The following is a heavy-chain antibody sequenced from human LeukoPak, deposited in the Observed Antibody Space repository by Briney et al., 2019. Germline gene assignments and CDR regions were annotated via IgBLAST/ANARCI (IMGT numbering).Heavy chain of an antibody. J-gene: IGHJ6*03. Sequence: ASVKVSCKASGYTFTDYYMHWVRQAPGQGLEWMGWLNPNSGGTNYAQKFQGRVTMTRDTSISTAYMELSRLRSDDTAVYYCARVVGGIDSYYCMDVWGKGTTVTVSS. CDR1: GYTFTDYY. CDR3: ARVVGGIDSYYCMDV. CDR2: LNPNSGGT. D-gene: IGHD4-23*01. V-gene: IGHV1-2*02.